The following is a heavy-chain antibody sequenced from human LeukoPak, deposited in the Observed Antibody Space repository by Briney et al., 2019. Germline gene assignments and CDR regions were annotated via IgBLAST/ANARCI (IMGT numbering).Heavy chain of an antibody. CDR1: GGSISSHY. Sequence: SETLSLTCTVSGGSISSHYWSWIRQPPGKGLEWIGYLYYSGRTNYNPSLKSRVTISLDTSKKQFSLKLSSVTAADTAVYYCARGYYYGSGSYYNPYYYYGMDVWGQGTTVTVSS. CDR3: ARGYYYGSGSYYNPYYYYGMDV. D-gene: IGHD3-10*01. V-gene: IGHV4-59*11. J-gene: IGHJ6*02. CDR2: LYYSGRT.